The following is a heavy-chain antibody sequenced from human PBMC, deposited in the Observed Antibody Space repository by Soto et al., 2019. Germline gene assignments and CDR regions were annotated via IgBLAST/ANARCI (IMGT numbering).Heavy chain of an antibody. D-gene: IGHD2-21*02. CDR1: GFTFDDYT. Sequence: EVQLVESGGVVVLPGGSLRLSCAASGFTFDDYTMHWVRQAPGKGLEWVSLISWDGGSTYYADSVKGRFTISRDNSKNSLYLQMNSLRTEDTALYYCAKESYGGNSGFDYWGQGTLVTVSS. CDR3: AKESYGGNSGFDY. J-gene: IGHJ4*02. CDR2: ISWDGGST. V-gene: IGHV3-43*01.